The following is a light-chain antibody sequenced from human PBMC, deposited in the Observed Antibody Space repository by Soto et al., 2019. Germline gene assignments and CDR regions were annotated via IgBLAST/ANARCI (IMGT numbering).Light chain of an antibody. CDR1: QSVKNY. CDR3: QQRSNWPPVT. Sequence: PGERATLSCRASQSVKNYLAWYQQKPGQAPRLLIYDASNRATGIPARFSGSGSGTDFTLTISSLEPEDSAVYYCQQRSNWPPVTFGGGTKVEIK. V-gene: IGKV3-11*01. J-gene: IGKJ4*01. CDR2: DAS.